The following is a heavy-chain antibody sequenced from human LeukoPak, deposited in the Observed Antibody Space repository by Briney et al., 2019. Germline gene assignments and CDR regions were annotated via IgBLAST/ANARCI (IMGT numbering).Heavy chain of an antibody. D-gene: IGHD3-22*01. V-gene: IGHV3-48*02. J-gene: IGHJ4*02. CDR3: ARAFSDSSGYYYHFDY. CDR1: GFILNTYP. CDR2: IGSGSSTI. Sequence: GGSVRLSCAASGFILNTYPMNWVRQTPGKGLEWIAYIGSGSSTIYYADSVKGRFTISRDNAKNSLYLQMNSLRDEDTAVYYCARAFSDSSGYYYHFDYWGQGTLVTVSS.